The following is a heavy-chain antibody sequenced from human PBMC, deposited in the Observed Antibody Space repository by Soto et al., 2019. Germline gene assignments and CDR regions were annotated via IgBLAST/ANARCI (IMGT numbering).Heavy chain of an antibody. J-gene: IGHJ5*02. D-gene: IGHD6-13*01. CDR1: GGSFSSYY. Sequence: SETLSLTCAVYGGSFSSYYWSWIRQPPGRGLEWIGEITHSGSTNFNPSPKSRVTISVDMSKNQFSLKLTSVTAADTAVYYCARSGRQQLGRRSWFDLWGQGTPATVSS. CDR2: ITHSGST. CDR3: ARSGRQQLGRRSWFDL. V-gene: IGHV4-34*01.